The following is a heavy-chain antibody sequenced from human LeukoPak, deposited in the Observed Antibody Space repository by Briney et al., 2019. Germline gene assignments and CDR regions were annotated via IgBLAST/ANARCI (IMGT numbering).Heavy chain of an antibody. J-gene: IGHJ4*02. D-gene: IGHD4-17*01. V-gene: IGHV3-53*01. Sequence: GGSLRLSCAASGFTVSSNYMSWVRQAPGKGLEWVSDIYSGGSTYYADSVKGRFTISRDNSKNTLYLQMNSLRAEDTAVYYCARDRYGDYFDYWGQGTLVTVSS. CDR1: GFTVSSNY. CDR2: IYSGGST. CDR3: ARDRYGDYFDY.